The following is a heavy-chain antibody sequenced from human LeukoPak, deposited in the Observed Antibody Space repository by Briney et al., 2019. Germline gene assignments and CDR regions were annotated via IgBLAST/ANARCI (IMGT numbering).Heavy chain of an antibody. D-gene: IGHD2-15*01. Sequence: GGSLRLSWAASGXTFSSYDMHWVRQATGKGLEWVSSIGTAGDTYYSGSVKGRFTISRENAKNALYLQMNSLRAGDTAVYYCARATVGLDYWGQGTLVTVSS. V-gene: IGHV3-13*04. CDR1: GXTFSSYD. CDR3: ARATVGLDY. J-gene: IGHJ4*02. CDR2: IGTAGDT.